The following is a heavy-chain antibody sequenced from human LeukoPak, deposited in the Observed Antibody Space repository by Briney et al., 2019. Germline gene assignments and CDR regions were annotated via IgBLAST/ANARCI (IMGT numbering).Heavy chain of an antibody. D-gene: IGHD3-10*01. CDR1: GFTFSSYA. CDR3: AKRPGRGIYFDY. Sequence: GGSLRLSCAASGFTFSSYAMSWVRQAPGKGLEWVSAISASGGSTYYADSVKGRFTISRDNSKNTLYLRMNSLRAEDTAVYYCAKRPGRGIYFDYWGQGTLVTVSS. V-gene: IGHV3-23*01. CDR2: ISASGGST. J-gene: IGHJ4*02.